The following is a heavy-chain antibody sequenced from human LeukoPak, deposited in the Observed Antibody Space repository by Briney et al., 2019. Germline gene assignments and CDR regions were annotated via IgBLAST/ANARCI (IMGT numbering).Heavy chain of an antibody. Sequence: GGALRLSCAASGFAFSNYWMTWVRQVPGKGLQWVANIKPDGTEKNYVDSVKGRFTISRDNAKNSVYLQLNSLRVDDTALYYCARTPLTQLEPDYFDSWGQGTLVSVS. V-gene: IGHV3-7*01. J-gene: IGHJ4*02. CDR1: GFAFSNYW. CDR2: IKPDGTEK. CDR3: ARTPLTQLEPDYFDS. D-gene: IGHD1-1*01.